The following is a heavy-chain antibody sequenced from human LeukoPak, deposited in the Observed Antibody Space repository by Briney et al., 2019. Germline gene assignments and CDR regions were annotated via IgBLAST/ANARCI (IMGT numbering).Heavy chain of an antibody. Sequence: ETLSLTCTVSGGSISSSSYYWGWIRQPPGKGLEWVSGISGRGASKYYADSVKGRFTISRDNSKNTLYLQMNSLRAEDTAVYYCAKEGVITVAGKIQYYFDYWGQGTLVTVSS. CDR3: AKEGVITVAGKIQYYFDY. CDR1: GGSISSSSYY. V-gene: IGHV3-23*01. D-gene: IGHD6-19*01. CDR2: ISGRGASK. J-gene: IGHJ4*02.